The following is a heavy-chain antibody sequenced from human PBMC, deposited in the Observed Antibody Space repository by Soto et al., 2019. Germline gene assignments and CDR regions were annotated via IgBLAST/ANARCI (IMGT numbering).Heavy chain of an antibody. D-gene: IGHD3-10*01. V-gene: IGHV4-39*01. Sequence: PSETLSLTCTVSGGSIGSTTYYWGWMRQPQGKGQEWIASFFVGGNTYYNPSLKSRVTISVDTSKNQFSLKLSSVTAADTAVYLCARRHGPDIDAYYWGQGILVTVSS. CDR1: GGSIGSTTYY. CDR3: ARRHGPDIDAYY. J-gene: IGHJ4*02. CDR2: FFVGGNT.